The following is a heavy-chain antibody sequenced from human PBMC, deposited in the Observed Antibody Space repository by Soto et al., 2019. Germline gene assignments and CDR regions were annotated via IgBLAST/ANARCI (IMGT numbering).Heavy chain of an antibody. CDR2: ISAYNGNT. D-gene: IGHD3-10*01. J-gene: IGHJ4*02. CDR1: GYTFTSYG. V-gene: IGHV1-18*01. CDR3: ATSLTLVTMVRGALSPYYFDY. Sequence: ASVKVSCKASGYTFTSYGISWVRQAPGQGLEWMGWISAYNGNTNYAQKLQGRVTMTTDTSTSTAYMELRSLRSDDTAVYYCATSLTLVTMVRGALSPYYFDYWGQGTLVTVSS.